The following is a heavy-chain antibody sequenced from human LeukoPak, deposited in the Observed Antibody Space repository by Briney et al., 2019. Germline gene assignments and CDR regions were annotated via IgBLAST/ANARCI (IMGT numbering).Heavy chain of an antibody. Sequence: PGGSLRLSCAASGFTFSSYWMHWVRQTPGKGLEWVSVIYSGGSTYYADSVKGRFTISRDNSKNTLYLQMNSLRAEDTAVYYCARAFRGIFGVFEAFDIWGQGTMVTVSS. CDR3: ARAFRGIFGVFEAFDI. CDR1: GFTFSSYW. D-gene: IGHD3-3*01. J-gene: IGHJ3*02. V-gene: IGHV3-66*01. CDR2: IYSGGST.